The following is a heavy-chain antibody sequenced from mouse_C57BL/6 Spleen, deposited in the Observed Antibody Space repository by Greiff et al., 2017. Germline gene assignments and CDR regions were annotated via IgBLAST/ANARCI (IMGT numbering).Heavy chain of an antibody. Sequence: EVKLVESGPGLVKPSQSLSLTCSVTGYSITSGYYWNWIRQFPGNKLEWMGYISYDGSNNYNPSLKNRISITRDTSKNQFFLKLNSVTTEDTATYYCARVNYGSSYGGFDYWGQGTTLTVSS. CDR2: ISYDGSN. J-gene: IGHJ2*01. CDR3: ARVNYGSSYGGFDY. CDR1: GYSITSGYY. D-gene: IGHD1-1*01. V-gene: IGHV3-6*01.